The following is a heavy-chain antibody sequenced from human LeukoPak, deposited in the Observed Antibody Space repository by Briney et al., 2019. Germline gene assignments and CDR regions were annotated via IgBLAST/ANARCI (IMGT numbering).Heavy chain of an antibody. D-gene: IGHD6-19*01. CDR1: GFTFSGSA. Sequence: GGSLRLSCAASGFTFSGSAMHWVRQASGKGLEWVGRIRSKANSYATAYAASVKGRFTISRDDSKNTAYLQMNSLKTEDTAVYYCTRVQWLVWGPFDYWGQGTLVTVSS. CDR2: IRSKANSYAT. J-gene: IGHJ4*02. CDR3: TRVQWLVWGPFDY. V-gene: IGHV3-73*01.